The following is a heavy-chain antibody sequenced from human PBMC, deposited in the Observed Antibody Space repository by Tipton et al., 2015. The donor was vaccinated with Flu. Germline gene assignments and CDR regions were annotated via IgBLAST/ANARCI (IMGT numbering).Heavy chain of an antibody. Sequence: TLSLTCSVSGDSMSSYYWTWVRQPAGKGLECLGRIYSSGNTYYSPSFKSRLTMSIDTSKKQFSLNLSSVTAADTAVYYCARGSGSGTYLIFDFWGQGTLATVSS. CDR1: GDSMSSYY. V-gene: IGHV4-4*07. D-gene: IGHD3-10*01. CDR3: ARGSGSGTYLIFDF. J-gene: IGHJ4*02. CDR2: IYSSGNT.